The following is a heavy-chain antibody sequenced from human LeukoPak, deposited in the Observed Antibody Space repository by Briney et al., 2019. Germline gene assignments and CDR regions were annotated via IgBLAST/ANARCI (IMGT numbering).Heavy chain of an antibody. Sequence: SETLSLTCTVSGGSISSSNYYWGWIRQPPGKGLECIGSIYYSARTYYNPSLKSRVTISVDTSKNQFSLKLSSVTAADTAVYYCARAVRSSGYYLDYWGQGTLVTVSS. CDR3: ARAVRSSGYYLDY. J-gene: IGHJ4*02. CDR2: IYYSART. CDR1: GGSISSSNYY. D-gene: IGHD3-22*01. V-gene: IGHV4-39*07.